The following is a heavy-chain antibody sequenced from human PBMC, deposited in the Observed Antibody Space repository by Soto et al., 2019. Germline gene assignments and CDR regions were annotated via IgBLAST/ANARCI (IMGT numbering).Heavy chain of an antibody. CDR3: ARLDYGSGTPHFDV. CDR2: IDPSDSYT. J-gene: IGHJ4*02. D-gene: IGHD3-10*01. CDR1: GYSFTSYW. V-gene: IGHV5-10-1*04. Sequence: PGESLKISCKVSGYSFTSYWISWVRQMPGKGLEWMGRIDPSDSYTNYSPSFQGRVTISVDKSTSTASLQWHSLEASDTAMYYCARLDYGSGTPHFDVWGQGTQVTVSS.